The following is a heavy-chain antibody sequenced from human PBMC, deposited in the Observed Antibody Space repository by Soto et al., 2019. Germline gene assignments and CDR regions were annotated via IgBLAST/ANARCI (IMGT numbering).Heavy chain of an antibody. D-gene: IGHD3-10*01. V-gene: IGHV2-5*05. J-gene: IGHJ4*02. CDR2: IYWYNDK. Sequence: QITLKESGPTLVKPTQTLTLTCSFSGFSLSPTGGGVGWIRQSPGKALDWLAIIYWYNDKRYGPSLKGRVTITKDTSKNQVVLTVTNMDPVDTGTYYCARSLWFGELHWGQGALVTVSS. CDR3: ARSLWFGELH. CDR1: GFSLSPTGGG.